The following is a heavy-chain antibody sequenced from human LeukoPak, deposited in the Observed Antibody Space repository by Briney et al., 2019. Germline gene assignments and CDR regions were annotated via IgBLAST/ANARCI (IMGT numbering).Heavy chain of an antibody. V-gene: IGHV3-33*06. CDR2: IWYDGSNK. CDR3: AKDTSYSSWYVTPLIDY. J-gene: IGHJ4*02. Sequence: PGRSLRLSCAASGFTFSSYGMHWVRQAPGKGLEWVAVIWYDGSNKYYADSVKGRFTISRDNSKNPLYLQMNSLRAEDTAVYYCAKDTSYSSWYVTPLIDYWGQGTLVTVSS. D-gene: IGHD6-13*01. CDR1: GFTFSSYG.